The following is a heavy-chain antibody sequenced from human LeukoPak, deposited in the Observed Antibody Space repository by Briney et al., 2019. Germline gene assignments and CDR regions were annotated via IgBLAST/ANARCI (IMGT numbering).Heavy chain of an antibody. CDR3: ARDIRDGYNSGY. V-gene: IGHV3-21*01. D-gene: IGHD5-24*01. CDR2: ISSSSSDI. J-gene: IGHJ4*02. Sequence: GGSLRLSCAASGFTFSIYNMNWVRQAPGKGLEWVSSISSSSSDIYHADSVKGRFTISRDNAKNSLFLQMNSLRAEDTAVYYCARDIRDGYNSGYWGQGTLVTVSS. CDR1: GFTFSIYN.